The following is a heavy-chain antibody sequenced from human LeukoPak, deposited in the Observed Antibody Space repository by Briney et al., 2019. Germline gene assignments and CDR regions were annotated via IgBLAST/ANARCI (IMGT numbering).Heavy chain of an antibody. CDR1: GYTFTGYY. J-gene: IGHJ3*02. V-gene: IGHV1-2*02. Sequence: ASVTVSCTGSGYTFTGYYMHWARQAPGQGLEWMGWINPNSGGTNYAQKFQGSVTMTRDTSISTAYMELSRLRSDDTAVYYCAREIFGVVISRDAFDIWGQGTMVTVSS. CDR2: INPNSGGT. D-gene: IGHD3-3*01. CDR3: AREIFGVVISRDAFDI.